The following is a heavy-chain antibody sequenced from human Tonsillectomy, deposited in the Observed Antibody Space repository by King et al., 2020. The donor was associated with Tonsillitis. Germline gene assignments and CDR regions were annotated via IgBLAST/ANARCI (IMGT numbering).Heavy chain of an antibody. Sequence: QLQESGPGLVKPSQTLSLHCTVSGGSISSDSYFWSWIRQPAGKGLEWIGRVYTSGSTKYNPSLKGRVTMSADTSKNQFSLEVTSVTAADTAVYYCARTNWDSRNWYFDLWGRGTLVTVSP. J-gene: IGHJ2*01. D-gene: IGHD3-22*01. CDR2: VYTSGST. CDR3: ARTNWDSRNWYFDL. V-gene: IGHV4-61*02. CDR1: GGSISSDSYF.